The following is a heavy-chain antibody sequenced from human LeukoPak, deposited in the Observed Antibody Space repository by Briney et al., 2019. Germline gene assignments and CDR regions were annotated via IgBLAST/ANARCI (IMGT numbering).Heavy chain of an antibody. CDR1: GGSFSGYY. D-gene: IGHD2-15*01. V-gene: IGHV4-34*01. Sequence: SETLSLTCAVYGGSFSGYYWSWIRQPPGKGLEWIGEINHSGSTNYNPSLKSRVTISVDTSKNQFSLKLSSVTAADTAVYYCARGMGYCSGGSCSLYYYYYTDVWGKGTTVTVSS. J-gene: IGHJ6*03. CDR3: ARGMGYCSGGSCSLYYYYYTDV. CDR2: INHSGST.